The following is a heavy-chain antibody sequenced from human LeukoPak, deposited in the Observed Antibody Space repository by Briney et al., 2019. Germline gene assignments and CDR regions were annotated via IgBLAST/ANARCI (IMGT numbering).Heavy chain of an antibody. CDR3: ARVYSSSSGKNAFDI. Sequence: PGGSLRLSCAVSGFTFSSYWMSWVRQAPGKGLEWVANMKQDGSEKDHVDSVEGRFTISRDNAKNLLYLQMNSLRAEDTAAYYCARVYSSSSGKNAFDIWGQGTRVTVSS. V-gene: IGHV3-7*03. CDR2: MKQDGSEK. J-gene: IGHJ3*02. D-gene: IGHD6-6*01. CDR1: GFTFSSYW.